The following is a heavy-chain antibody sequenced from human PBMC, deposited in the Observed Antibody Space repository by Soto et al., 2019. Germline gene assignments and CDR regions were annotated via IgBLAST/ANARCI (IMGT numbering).Heavy chain of an antibody. CDR3: AEDYGEYSRAPVHLGHMDF. CDR1: GFTFTSSA. V-gene: IGHV1-58*02. J-gene: IGHJ6*03. D-gene: IGHD1-1*01. Sequence: QMQLVQSGPEVKKPGTSLKVSCKASGFTFTSSAMQRVRQARGQRLEWIGWIVVGSGNTNYAQKFQERVTITRDMSTSTAYMELSSLRSEVTAVYYCAEDYGEYSRAPVHLGHMDFWGKGTTVTVSS. CDR2: IVVGSGNT.